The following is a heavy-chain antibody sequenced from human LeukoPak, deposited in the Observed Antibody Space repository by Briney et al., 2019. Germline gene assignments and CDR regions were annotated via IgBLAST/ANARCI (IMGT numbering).Heavy chain of an antibody. V-gene: IGHV4-61*01. CDR1: GGSISSSIYY. CDR2: IYYSGST. J-gene: IGHJ4*02. Sequence: PSETLSLTCTVSGGSISSSIYYWGWIRQPPGKGLEWIGYIYYSGSTNYNPSLKSRVTISVDTSKNQFSLKLNSVTAADTAVYYCAREGYYYAGSGYYYLDYWGQGTLVTVSS. D-gene: IGHD3-22*01. CDR3: AREGYYYAGSGYYYLDY.